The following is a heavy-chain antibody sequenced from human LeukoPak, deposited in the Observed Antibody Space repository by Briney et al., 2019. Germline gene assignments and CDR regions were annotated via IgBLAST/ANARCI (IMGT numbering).Heavy chain of an antibody. CDR3: ARDRGDYYDSSGYLDY. J-gene: IGHJ4*02. CDR1: GYTFTSYD. D-gene: IGHD3-22*01. CDR2: MNPNSGNT. V-gene: IGHV1-8*01. Sequence: ASVKVSCKASGYTFTSYDINWVRQATGQGLEWMGWMNPNSGNTGYAQKFQGRVTMTRNTSISTAYMELSSLRSEDTAVYYCARDRGDYYDSSGYLDYWGQGTLVTVSS.